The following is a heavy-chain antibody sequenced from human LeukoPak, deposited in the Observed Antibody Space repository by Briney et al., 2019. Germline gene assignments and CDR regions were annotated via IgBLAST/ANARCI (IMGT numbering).Heavy chain of an antibody. V-gene: IGHV4-39*07. D-gene: IGHD2-2*01. CDR1: GGSISSSSYY. CDR3: AKGNTPPLLVPAVTVFTY. CDR2: IYYSGST. Sequence: PSETLSLTCTVSGGSISSSSYYWGWIRQPPGKGLEWIGSIYYSGSTYYNPSLKSRVTISVDTSKNQFSLKLSSVTAADTAVYYCAKGNTPPLLVPAVTVFTYWGQGTLVTVSS. J-gene: IGHJ4*02.